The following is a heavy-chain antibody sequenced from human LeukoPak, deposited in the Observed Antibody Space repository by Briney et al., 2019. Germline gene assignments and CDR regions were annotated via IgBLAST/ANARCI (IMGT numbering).Heavy chain of an antibody. CDR2: INHSGNT. J-gene: IGHJ4*02. V-gene: IGHV4-34*01. CDR3: ARGYGYGDY. Sequence: KTSETLSLTCAFWRRSFRGYYWSWIRQPPGKGLEWIGEINHSGNTKYNPSLKSRVTISVDTSKNQFSLKLSSVTAADTAVYYCARGYGYGDYWGQGTLVTVSS. CDR1: RRSFRGYY. D-gene: IGHD5-18*01.